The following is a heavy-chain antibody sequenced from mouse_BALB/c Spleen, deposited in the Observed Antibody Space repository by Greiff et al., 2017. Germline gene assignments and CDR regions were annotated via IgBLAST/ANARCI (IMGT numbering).Heavy chain of an antibody. CDR2: ISSGGST. J-gene: IGHJ3*01. CDR3: AIPPWFAY. V-gene: IGHV5-6-5*01. Sequence: EVHLVESGGGLVKPGGSLKLSCAASGFTFSSYAMSWVRQTPEKRLEWVASISSGGSTYYPDSVKGRFTISRDNARNILYLQMSSLRSEDTAMYYCAIPPWFAYWGQGTLVTVSA. CDR1: GFTFSSYA.